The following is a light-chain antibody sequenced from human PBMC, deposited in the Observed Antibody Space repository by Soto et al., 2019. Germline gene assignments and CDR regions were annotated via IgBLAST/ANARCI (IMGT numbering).Light chain of an antibody. CDR2: GTL. J-gene: IGKJ4*01. CDR3: QQYSYLVT. Sequence: EIVLTQSPDTLSLSPGERATLSCRASQSISSSYLAWYQQKPGQAPRLLIYGTLTRATGIPDRFSGSGSGTDFTLTIIRLEHEDFALYFCQQYSYLVTFGGGTKVEIK. V-gene: IGKV3-20*01. CDR1: QSISSSY.